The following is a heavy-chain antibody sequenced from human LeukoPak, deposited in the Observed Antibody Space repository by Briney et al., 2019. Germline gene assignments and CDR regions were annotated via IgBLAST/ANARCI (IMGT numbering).Heavy chain of an antibody. CDR2: ISSSSSTI. D-gene: IGHD6-13*01. CDR1: GFTFSSYS. Sequence: PGGSLRLSCAASGFTFSSYSMNWVRQAPGKGLEWVSYISSSSSTIYYADSVKGRFTISRDNSKNTLYLQMNSLRAEDTAVYYCAKPLSSSWSEYYFDYWGQGTLVTVSS. CDR3: AKPLSSSWSEYYFDY. V-gene: IGHV3-48*01. J-gene: IGHJ4*02.